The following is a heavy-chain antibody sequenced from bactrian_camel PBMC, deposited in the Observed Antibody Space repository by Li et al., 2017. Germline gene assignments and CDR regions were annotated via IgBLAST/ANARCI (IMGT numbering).Heavy chain of an antibody. CDR3: AADLARYCGAFSGFHARAS. Sequence: VQLVESGGGSVQAGGSLRLSCSISGDTDGTKCMGWFRQAPGQHLQWVSSIYADGSRTDYHWSVKGRFTISRDNAKNTVYLQMNSLKPEDSAMYYCAADLARYCGAFSGFHARASWGQGTQVTVS. V-gene: IGHV3-2*01. D-gene: IGHD2*01. CDR1: GDTDGTKC. J-gene: IGHJ4*01. CDR2: IYADGSRT.